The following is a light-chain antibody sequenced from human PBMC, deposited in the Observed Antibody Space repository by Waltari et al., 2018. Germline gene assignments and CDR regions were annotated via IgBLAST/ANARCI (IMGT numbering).Light chain of an antibody. CDR1: QGIRKL. J-gene: IGKJ4*01. CDR2: DAS. Sequence: DIQMTQSPSSLSASIGDRVTITCQASQGIRKLLRWYQQKPGNAPKVLISDASSLETGVPSRFSGSGSGTYFTLTINSLQPDDIGTYYCQQYESLPLSFGGGTKVEVK. CDR3: QQYESLPLS. V-gene: IGKV1-33*01.